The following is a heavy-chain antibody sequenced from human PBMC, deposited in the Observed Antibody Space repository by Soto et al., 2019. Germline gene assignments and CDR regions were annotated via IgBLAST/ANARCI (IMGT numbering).Heavy chain of an antibody. Sequence: EVQLVESGGGLVQPGESLRLACAASGFTFSSYSMNWVRQAPGKGPEWVAYISSRSSTVYYADSVKGRFTMSRDNANSSLRLQMNSLRTEDTAMYFCARGLSIPIAGLLGYWGQGALVTVSS. CDR2: ISSRSSTV. J-gene: IGHJ4*02. CDR3: ARGLSIPIAGLLGY. V-gene: IGHV3-48*01. D-gene: IGHD6-19*01. CDR1: GFTFSSYS.